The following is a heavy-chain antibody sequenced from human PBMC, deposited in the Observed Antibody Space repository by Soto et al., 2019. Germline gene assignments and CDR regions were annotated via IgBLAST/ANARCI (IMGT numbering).Heavy chain of an antibody. J-gene: IGHJ6*02. D-gene: IGHD1-26*01. Sequence: SETLSLTCAVYGGSFSGYYWSWIRQPPGKGLEWIGEINHSGSTNYNPSLKSRVTISVDTSKNQFSLKLSSVTAADTAVYYCARVGGSNFYYDGMDVWGQGTTVTVSS. CDR1: GGSFSGYY. CDR3: ARVGGSNFYYDGMDV. V-gene: IGHV4-34*01. CDR2: INHSGST.